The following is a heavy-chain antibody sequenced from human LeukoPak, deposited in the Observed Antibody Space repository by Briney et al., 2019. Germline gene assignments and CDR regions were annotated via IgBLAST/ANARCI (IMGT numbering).Heavy chain of an antibody. CDR1: GGSFSGYY. D-gene: IGHD3-16*01. CDR3: ARHYGP. Sequence: SETLSLTCAVYGGSFSGYYWSWIRQPPRKGLEWIGEINHSGNTNYNPSVKSRVTISLDTSKNQFSLKLNSVTAADTAVYYCARHYGPWGQGTLVTVSS. V-gene: IGHV4-34*01. J-gene: IGHJ5*02. CDR2: INHSGNT.